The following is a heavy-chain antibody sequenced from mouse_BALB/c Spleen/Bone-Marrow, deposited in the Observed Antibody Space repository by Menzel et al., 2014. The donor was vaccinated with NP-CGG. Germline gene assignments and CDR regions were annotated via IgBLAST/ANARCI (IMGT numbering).Heavy chain of an antibody. Sequence: EVKLVESGGGLVQPGGSLKLSCAASGFTFSSYTMSWVRQTPEKRLEWVAYISNGGGSTYYPDTIKGRFTISRDNAKNTLYLQMSSLKSEGTAMYYCTRHVGNPYAMDYWGQGTSVTVSS. V-gene: IGHV5-12-2*01. CDR1: GFTFSSYT. CDR2: ISNGGGST. CDR3: TRHVGNPYAMDY. D-gene: IGHD3-1*01. J-gene: IGHJ4*01.